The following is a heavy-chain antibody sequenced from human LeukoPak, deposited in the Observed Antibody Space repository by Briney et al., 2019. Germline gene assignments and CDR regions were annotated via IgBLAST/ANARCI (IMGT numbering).Heavy chain of an antibody. CDR2: ISASGSST. CDR1: GFTFSNYA. J-gene: IGHJ4*02. D-gene: IGHD6-19*01. CDR3: ATYSSGWSLGGY. V-gene: IGHV3-23*01. Sequence: QPGGSLRLSCAAPGFTFSNYAMSWVRQAPGKGLEWVSGISASGSSTYYADSVKGRFTISRDTSQNTLYLQMNSLRAEDTALYYCATYSSGWSLGGYWGQGTLVTVSS.